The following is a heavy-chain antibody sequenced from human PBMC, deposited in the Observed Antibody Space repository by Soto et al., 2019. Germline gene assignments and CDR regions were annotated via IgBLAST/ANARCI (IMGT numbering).Heavy chain of an antibody. CDR3: ARDLRDYDILTGYYIVGGLFDY. J-gene: IGHJ4*02. Sequence: PGGSLRLSCAASGFTFSDYYMSWIRQAPGKGLEWVSYISSSGSTIYYADSVKGRFTISRDNAKNSLYLQMNSLRAEDTAVYYCARDLRDYDILTGYYIVGGLFDYWGQGTLVTVSS. V-gene: IGHV3-11*01. D-gene: IGHD3-9*01. CDR2: ISSSGSTI. CDR1: GFTFSDYY.